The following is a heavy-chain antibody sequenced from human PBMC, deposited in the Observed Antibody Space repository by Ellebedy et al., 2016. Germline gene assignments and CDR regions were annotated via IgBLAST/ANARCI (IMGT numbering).Heavy chain of an antibody. J-gene: IGHJ4*02. CDR3: VHRTTVTSVDY. Sequence: SGPTLVKPTQTLTLICTFSGFSLDTDEVVVGWIRQPPGGALEWLSFIYGNDDKRYRPSLRNRLTITKDTSKNQVVLTLTNMDPVDTATYYCVHRTTVTSVDYWGQGTLVTVSS. CDR1: GFSLDTDEVV. V-gene: IGHV2-5*01. D-gene: IGHD4-17*01. CDR2: IYGNDDK.